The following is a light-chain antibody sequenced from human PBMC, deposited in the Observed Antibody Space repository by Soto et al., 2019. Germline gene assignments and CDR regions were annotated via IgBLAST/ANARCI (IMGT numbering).Light chain of an antibody. Sequence: ETVITQSPATLSVSPGERATLSCRASQSVASNLAWYQHRPGQSPRLLMYGAYTRASGISARFSGSGSGTEFTLTITSLQSEDSAIYYCQQYNTWTRTFGQGTKVDIK. CDR2: GAY. CDR1: QSVASN. J-gene: IGKJ1*01. V-gene: IGKV3-15*01. CDR3: QQYNTWTRT.